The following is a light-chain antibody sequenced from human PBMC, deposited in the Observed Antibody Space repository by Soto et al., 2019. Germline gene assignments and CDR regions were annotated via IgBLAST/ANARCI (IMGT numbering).Light chain of an antibody. CDR3: QTWGTGTYVV. Sequence: QLVLTQSPSASASLGASVKLTCTLSSGHSSYAIAWHQQQPEKGPRYLMKVNSDGSHNKGDGIPDRFSGSSSGAERYLTIYSLQSEDEADYYWQTWGTGTYVVFGGGTKLTVL. V-gene: IGLV4-69*01. J-gene: IGLJ2*01. CDR2: VNSDGSH. CDR1: SGHSSYA.